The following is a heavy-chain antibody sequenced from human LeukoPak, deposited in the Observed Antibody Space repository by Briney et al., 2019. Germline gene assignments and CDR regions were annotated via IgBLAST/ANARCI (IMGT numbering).Heavy chain of an antibody. V-gene: IGHV3-11*01. D-gene: IGHD4-17*01. CDR1: GFTLTDHY. J-gene: IGHJ4*02. CDR3: ARDPDYGYPY. Sequence: GGSLRLSCTVSGFTLTDHYMSWFRQSPGRGLEWISWITSSGTTTDYADSVKGRFTISRDNAKNSVYLQMSSLRADDTAVYYCARDPDYGYPYWGQGTLVTVSS. CDR2: ITSSGTTT.